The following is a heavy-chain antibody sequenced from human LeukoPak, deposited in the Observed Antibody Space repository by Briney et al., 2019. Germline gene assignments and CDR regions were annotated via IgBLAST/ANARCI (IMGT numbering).Heavy chain of an antibody. CDR3: ARGADYGDYFFDY. V-gene: IGHV6-1*01. CDR1: GDSVSSNSVT. J-gene: IGHJ4*02. D-gene: IGHD4-17*01. CDR2: TYYRSKWSN. Sequence: SQTLSLTCAISGDSVSSNSVTWNWIRQSPSRGLEWLGRTYYRSKWSNDYTVSVKSRITINPDTSKNQSSLQLNSVTPEDTAVYYCARGADYGDYFFDYWGQGTLVTVYS.